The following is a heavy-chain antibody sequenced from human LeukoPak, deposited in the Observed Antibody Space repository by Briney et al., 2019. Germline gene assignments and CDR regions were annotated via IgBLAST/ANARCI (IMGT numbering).Heavy chain of an antibody. CDR3: ARGSLLWFGEVNTFDI. CDR2: ISYDGSNK. CDR1: GFTFSSYA. Sequence: GGSLRLSCAASGFTFSSYAMHWVRQAPGKGLEWVAVISYDGSNKYYADSVKGRFTISRDNSKNTLYLQMNSLRAEDTAVYYCARGSLLWFGEVNTFDIWGQGTMVTVSS. J-gene: IGHJ3*02. D-gene: IGHD3-10*01. V-gene: IGHV3-30*04.